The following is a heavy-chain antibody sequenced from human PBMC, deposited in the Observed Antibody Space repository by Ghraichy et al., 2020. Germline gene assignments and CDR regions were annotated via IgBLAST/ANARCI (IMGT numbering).Heavy chain of an antibody. V-gene: IGHV3-30-3*01. CDR1: GFTFSSYA. CDR3: ARGIWSSGWFPLDY. J-gene: IGHJ4*02. CDR2: ISKDGSNK. Sequence: GGSLRLSCAASGFTFSSYAMHWVRQAPGKGLEWVAVISKDGSNKYYADSVKGRFTISRDNSKNTLYLQMNSLRDEDTTVYYCARGIWSSGWFPLDYWGQGTLVTGSS. D-gene: IGHD6-19*01.